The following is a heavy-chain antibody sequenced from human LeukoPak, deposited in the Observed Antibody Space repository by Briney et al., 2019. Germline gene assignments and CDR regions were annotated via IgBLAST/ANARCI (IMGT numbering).Heavy chain of an antibody. J-gene: IGHJ6*03. CDR1: GGSISSSNYY. CDR2: IYYSGNT. Sequence: PSETLSLTCTVSGGSISSSNYYWGWIRQPPGKGLEWIGTIYYSGNTYYNPSLRSRVTISVDTSKNQFSLKLSSVTAADTAVYYCARIPIHTAMPKSYYYYYMDVWGKGTTVTVSS. D-gene: IGHD5-18*01. CDR3: ARIPIHTAMPKSYYYYYMDV. V-gene: IGHV4-39*07.